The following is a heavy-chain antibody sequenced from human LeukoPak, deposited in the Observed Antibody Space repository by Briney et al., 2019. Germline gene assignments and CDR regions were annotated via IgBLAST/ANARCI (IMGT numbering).Heavy chain of an antibody. J-gene: IGHJ4*02. Sequence: PGGSLRLSCAASEFTFNRYCMSWVRQAPGKGLERVANTKKDGSEKYYVDSVKSRFTISRDNAKNSVHLQMNSLRAEDTAVYYCARGLAAPDYWGQGTLVTVSS. V-gene: IGHV3-7*03. CDR2: TKKDGSEK. D-gene: IGHD6-13*01. CDR3: ARGLAAPDY. CDR1: EFTFNRYC.